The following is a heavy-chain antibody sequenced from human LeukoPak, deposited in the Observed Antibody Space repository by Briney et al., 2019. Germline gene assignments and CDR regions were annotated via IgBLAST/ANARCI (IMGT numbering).Heavy chain of an antibody. D-gene: IGHD2-2*01. V-gene: IGHV1-69*05. J-gene: IGHJ4*02. CDR3: ARLGGYCSSTSCTNFDY. CDR1: GGTFSSYA. CDR2: IIPIFGTA. Sequence: ASVKVSCKASGGTFSSYAISWVRQATGQGLEWMGGIIPIFGTANYAQKFQGRVTSTTDESTSTAYMELSSLRSEDTAVYYCARLGGYCSSTSCTNFDYWGQGTMVTVSS.